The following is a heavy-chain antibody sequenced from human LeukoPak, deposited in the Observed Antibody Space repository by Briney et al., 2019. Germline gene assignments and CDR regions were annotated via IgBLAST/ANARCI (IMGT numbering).Heavy chain of an antibody. V-gene: IGHV4-34*01. CDR3: ARDRLRFLELSAFDI. J-gene: IGHJ3*02. CDR1: GGSFSGYY. Sequence: SETLSLTCAVYGGSFSGYYWSWIRQPPGKGLEWIGEINHSGSTNYNPSLKSRVTISVDTSKNQFSLKLSSVTAADTAVYYCARDRLRFLELSAFDIWGQGTMVTVSS. D-gene: IGHD3-3*01. CDR2: INHSGST.